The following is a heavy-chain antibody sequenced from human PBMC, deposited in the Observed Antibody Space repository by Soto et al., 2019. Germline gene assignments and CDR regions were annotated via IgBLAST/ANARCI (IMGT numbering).Heavy chain of an antibody. CDR1: GFTFSSYS. J-gene: IGHJ6*02. Sequence: PGGSLRLSCAASGFTFSSYSMNWVRQAPGKGLEWVSYISSSSSTIYYADSVKGRFTISRDNAKNSLYLQMNSLRDEDTAVYYFARTSDFWSGYYGMDVWGQLPTGIVSS. CDR2: ISSSSSTI. D-gene: IGHD3-3*01. V-gene: IGHV3-48*02. CDR3: ARTSDFWSGYYGMDV.